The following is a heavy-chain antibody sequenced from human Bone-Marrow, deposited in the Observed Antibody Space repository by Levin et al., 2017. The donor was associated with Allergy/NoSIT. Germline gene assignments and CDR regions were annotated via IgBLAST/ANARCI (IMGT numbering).Heavy chain of an antibody. CDR2: IYTSGST. D-gene: IGHD3-16*02. CDR3: ASSHFVWGSYRYRGGGFEI. V-gene: IGHV4-61*02. J-gene: IGHJ3*02. CDR1: GGSVNSGSYY. Sequence: SETLSLTCTVSGGSVNSGSYYWSWIRQPAGKGLEWIGRIYTSGSTNYNPSLKSRAIISVDTSKNQFSLKLSSVTAADTAGYYCASSHFVWGSYRYRGGGFEIWGQGTIVTVSS.